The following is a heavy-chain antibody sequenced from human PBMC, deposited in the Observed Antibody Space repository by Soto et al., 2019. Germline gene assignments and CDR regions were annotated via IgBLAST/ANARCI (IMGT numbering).Heavy chain of an antibody. CDR3: ARNGSYYDFWSGYYFGGGMDV. CDR1: GGSFSGYY. J-gene: IGHJ6*02. Sequence: QVQLQQWGAGLLKPSETLSLTCAVYGGSFSGYYWSWIRQPPGKGPEWIGEINHSGSTNYNPSLKSRVTISVDTSKNQFSLKLSSVHAADRAVYYCARNGSYYDFWSGYYFGGGMDVWGQGTTVTVSS. D-gene: IGHD3-3*01. CDR2: INHSGST. V-gene: IGHV4-34*01.